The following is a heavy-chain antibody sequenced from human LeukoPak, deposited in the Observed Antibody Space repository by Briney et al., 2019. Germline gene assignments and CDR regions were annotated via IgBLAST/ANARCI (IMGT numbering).Heavy chain of an antibody. D-gene: IGHD6-19*01. CDR2: IDPTDSYT. J-gene: IGHJ5*02. V-gene: IGHV5-10-1*01. Sequence: GESLKISCKGSGYSFSSYWISWVRQMPGKGLEWMGRIDPTDSYTDYSPPFQGHVTISVDRSISTAYLQWSSLKASDTAMYFCASSRAGTLKVHNWFDPWGQGSLVTVSS. CDR1: GYSFSSYW. CDR3: ASSRAGTLKVHNWFDP.